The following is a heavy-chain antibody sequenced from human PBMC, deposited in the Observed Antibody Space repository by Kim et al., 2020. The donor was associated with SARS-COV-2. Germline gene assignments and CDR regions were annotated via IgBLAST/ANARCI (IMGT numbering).Heavy chain of an antibody. Sequence: GGSLRLSCAASGFTVSSNYMSWVRQAPGKGLEWVSVIYSGGSTYYADSVKGRFTISRHNSKNTLYLQMNSLRAEDTAVYYCARVGGCSSTSCYTPPYFDYWGQGTLVTVSS. V-gene: IGHV3-53*04. J-gene: IGHJ4*02. CDR1: GFTVSSNY. D-gene: IGHD2-2*02. CDR2: IYSGGST. CDR3: ARVGGCSSTSCYTPPYFDY.